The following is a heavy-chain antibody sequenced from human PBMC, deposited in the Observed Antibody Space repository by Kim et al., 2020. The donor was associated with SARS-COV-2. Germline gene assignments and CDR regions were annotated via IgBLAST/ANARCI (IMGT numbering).Heavy chain of an antibody. CDR1: GFTFSRYS. V-gene: IGHV3-30*09. D-gene: IGHD3-10*01. CDR3: AREFYFGSGSHGGPLDL. Sequence: GGSLRLSCTGSGFTFSRYSLHWVRQAPGRGLEWLAFISSDGAQTSFVDSVKGRFVISRDNANSMLHLRMDSLRREDTARYFCAREFYFGSGSHGGPLDLWGEGTVVTVSS. J-gene: IGHJ3*01. CDR2: ISSDGAQT.